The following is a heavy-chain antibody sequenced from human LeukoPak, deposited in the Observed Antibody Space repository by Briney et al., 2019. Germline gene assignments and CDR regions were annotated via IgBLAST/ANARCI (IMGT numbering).Heavy chain of an antibody. Sequence: SETLSLTCTVSGGSITTYYWTWIRQPAGKGLEWIGRISSRGSTTYSSSLKSRVTMSVDASKNQFSLKLSSVTAADTAVYYCERDHGVVIVYFDYWGQGTLVTVSS. J-gene: IGHJ4*02. CDR2: ISSRGST. CDR1: GGSITTYY. V-gene: IGHV4-4*07. D-gene: IGHD3-3*01. CDR3: ERDHGVVIVYFDY.